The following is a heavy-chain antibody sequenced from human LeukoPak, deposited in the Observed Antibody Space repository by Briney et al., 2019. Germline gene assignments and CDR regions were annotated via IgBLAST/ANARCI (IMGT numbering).Heavy chain of an antibody. CDR2: IYYSGST. D-gene: IGHD6-13*01. J-gene: IGHJ1*01. CDR3: AMEYSSSWYGYFQH. Sequence: SETLSLTCTVSGGSITSYYWGWIRQPPGKGLEWIGSIYYSGSTYYNPSLKSRVTISVDTSKNQFSLKLSSVTAADTAVYYCAMEYSSSWYGYFQHWGQGTLVTVSS. V-gene: IGHV4-39*07. CDR1: GGSITSYY.